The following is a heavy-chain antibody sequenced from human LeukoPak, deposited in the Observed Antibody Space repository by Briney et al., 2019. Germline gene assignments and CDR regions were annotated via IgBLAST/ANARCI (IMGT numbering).Heavy chain of an antibody. V-gene: IGHV4-30-2*01. CDR1: GGSISSGGYY. D-gene: IGHD3-3*01. Sequence: SQTLSLTCTVSGGSISSGGYYWSWIRQPPGKGLEWIGYIYHSGSTYYNPSLKSRVTISVDRSKNQFSLKLSSVTAADTAVYYCARVMRGVRFLEWPIPTPYYMDVWGKGTTVTVSS. J-gene: IGHJ6*03. CDR2: IYHSGST. CDR3: ARVMRGVRFLEWPIPTPYYMDV.